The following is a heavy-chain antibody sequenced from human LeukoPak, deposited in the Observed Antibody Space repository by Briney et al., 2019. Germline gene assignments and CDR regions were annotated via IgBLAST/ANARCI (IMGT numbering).Heavy chain of an antibody. CDR3: ARVLVRGVIRILDAFDI. CDR1: GGSFSGYY. CDR2: INHSGST. J-gene: IGHJ3*02. D-gene: IGHD3-10*01. V-gene: IGHV4-34*01. Sequence: SETLSLTCAVYGGSFSGYYWSWIRQTPGKGLEWIGEINHSGSTNYNPSLKSRVTISVDTSKNQFSLKLSSVTAADTAVYYCARVLVRGVIRILDAFDIWGQGTMVTVSS.